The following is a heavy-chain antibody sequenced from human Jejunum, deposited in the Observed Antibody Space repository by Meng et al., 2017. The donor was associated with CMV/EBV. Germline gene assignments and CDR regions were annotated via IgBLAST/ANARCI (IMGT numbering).Heavy chain of an antibody. Sequence: TVSSNFMSWVRQAPGKGLEWVSIIYSGGTIKYADAVKGRFTISRDSSTNTLYLQIDSLRAEDTAVYYCARDSPRVGGNSLGHFDYWGQGTLVTVSS. D-gene: IGHD4-23*01. CDR2: IYSGGTI. CDR3: ARDSPRVGGNSLGHFDY. CDR1: TVSSNF. J-gene: IGHJ4*02. V-gene: IGHV3-53*01.